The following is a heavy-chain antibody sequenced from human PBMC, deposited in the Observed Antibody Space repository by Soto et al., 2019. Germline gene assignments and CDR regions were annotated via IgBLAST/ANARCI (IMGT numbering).Heavy chain of an antibody. J-gene: IGHJ4*02. CDR3: ARGGGYSGYDPLDY. V-gene: IGHV3-30-3*01. CDR1: GFTFNTYV. Sequence: QVQLVESGGGVVQPGKSLRLSCAASGFTFNTYVMHWVRQAPGKGLEWLAFVSSAGGSKYYADSVTGRFTISRDNYQNPLHLQMNSLGPEDTAVYYCARGGGYSGYDPLDYWGQGTMVTVSS. CDR2: VSSAGGSK. D-gene: IGHD5-12*01.